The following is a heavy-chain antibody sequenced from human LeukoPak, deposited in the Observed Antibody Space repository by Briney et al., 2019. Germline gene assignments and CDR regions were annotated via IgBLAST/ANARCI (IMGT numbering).Heavy chain of an antibody. CDR3: ARGFYYDFWSGYYSPPDY. V-gene: IGHV3-33*01. D-gene: IGHD3-3*01. CDR2: IWYDGSNK. Sequence: GGSLRLSCAASGFTFSSYGMHWVRQAPGKGLEWVAVIWYDGSNKYYADSVKGRFTISRDNAKNSLYLQMNSLRAEDTAVYYCARGFYYDFWSGYYSPPDYWGQETLVTVSS. J-gene: IGHJ4*02. CDR1: GFTFSSYG.